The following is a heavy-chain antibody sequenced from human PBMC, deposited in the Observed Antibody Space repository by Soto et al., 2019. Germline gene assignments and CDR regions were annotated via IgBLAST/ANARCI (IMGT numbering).Heavy chain of an antibody. D-gene: IGHD3-22*01. V-gene: IGHV4-38-2*01. J-gene: IGHJ3*02. CDR3: ARVYYDSSGYRGAGLRYAFDI. CDR1: GYSFSSGYY. Sequence: AETLSLTCAVSGYSFSSGYYWGWVRRPPGKWLEWIGSIYHSGSTYYNPSLKSRVTISVDTSKNQFSLKLSSVTAADTAVYYCARVYYDSSGYRGAGLRYAFDIWGQGTMVTVSS. CDR2: IYHSGST.